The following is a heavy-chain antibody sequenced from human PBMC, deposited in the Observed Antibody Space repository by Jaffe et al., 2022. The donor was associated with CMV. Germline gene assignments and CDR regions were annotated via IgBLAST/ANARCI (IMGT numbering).Heavy chain of an antibody. J-gene: IGHJ4*02. CDR3: AKDHSYGYFDY. CDR1: GFTFSSYG. CDR2: ISYDGSNK. D-gene: IGHD5-18*01. V-gene: IGHV3-30*18. Sequence: QVQLVESGGGVVQPGRSLRLSCAASGFTFSSYGMHWVRQAPGKGLEWVAVISYDGSNKYYADSVKGRFTISRDNSKNTLYLQMNSLRAEDTAVYYCAKDHSYGYFDYWGQGTLVTVSS.